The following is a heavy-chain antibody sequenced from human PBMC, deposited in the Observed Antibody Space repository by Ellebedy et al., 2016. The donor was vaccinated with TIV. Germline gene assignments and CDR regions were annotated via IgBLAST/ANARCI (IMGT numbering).Heavy chain of an antibody. D-gene: IGHD3-10*01. J-gene: IGHJ4*02. CDR2: VYNSGNT. V-gene: IGHV4-39*01. Sequence: MPSETLSLTCTVSGGSISSYYWVWIRQPPGKGLEWIGSVYNSGNTYYNPSLKSRVSTSVDTSKNHFSLRLNSVTAADTAVYYCARHVYYYGSGSYYNWWYFDFWGQGTLVTVSS. CDR1: GGSISSYY. CDR3: ARHVYYYGSGSYYNWWYFDF.